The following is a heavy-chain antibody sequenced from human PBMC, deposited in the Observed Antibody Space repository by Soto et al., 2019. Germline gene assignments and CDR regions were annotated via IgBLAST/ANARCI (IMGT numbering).Heavy chain of an antibody. V-gene: IGHV3-53*01. Sequence: GGSLRLSCAASGFTVNSKYMSWVRQAPGKGLEWVSVIYSSGSTYYADSVKDRFTISRDNSKNTLYLQMNSLRAEDTAVYYCAKVALGGYYDSSGYRGAFDIWGRGTMVTVSS. CDR3: AKVALGGYYDSSGYRGAFDI. CDR2: IYSSGST. J-gene: IGHJ3*02. CDR1: GFTVNSKY. D-gene: IGHD3-22*01.